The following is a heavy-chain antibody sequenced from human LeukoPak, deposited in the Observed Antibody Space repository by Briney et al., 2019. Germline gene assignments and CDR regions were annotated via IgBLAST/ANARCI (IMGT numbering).Heavy chain of an antibody. D-gene: IGHD3-10*01. CDR1: GFTFSSYA. CDR2: ISGSGGST. J-gene: IGHJ4*02. CDR3: AKSMVRGVPSGYFDY. Sequence: GGSLRLSCAASGFTFSSYAMSWVRQAPGKGLEWVSAISGSGGSTYYADSVKGRFTISRDNSKNTLYLQMNSLRAEGTAVYYCAKSMVRGVPSGYFDYWGQGTLVTVSS. V-gene: IGHV3-23*01.